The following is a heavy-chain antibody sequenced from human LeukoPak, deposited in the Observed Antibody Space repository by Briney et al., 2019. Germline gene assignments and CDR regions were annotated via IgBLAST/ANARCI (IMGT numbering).Heavy chain of an antibody. D-gene: IGHD5-12*01. J-gene: IGHJ2*01. Sequence: PSETLSLTCAVYGGSFSGYYWSWIRQPPGKGLEWIGEINHSGSTNYNPSLKSRVTISVDTSKNQFSLKLSSVTAADTAVYYCARGYFWPPDASVDIVATGYWYFDLWGRGTLVTVSS. V-gene: IGHV4-34*01. CDR3: ARGYFWPPDASVDIVATGYWYFDL. CDR2: INHSGST. CDR1: GGSFSGYY.